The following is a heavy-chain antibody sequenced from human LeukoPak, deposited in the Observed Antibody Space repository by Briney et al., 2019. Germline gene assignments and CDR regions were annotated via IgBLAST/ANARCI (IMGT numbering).Heavy chain of an antibody. CDR1: GFTFSNYG. CDR3: ARDLYFGVSGSADY. D-gene: IGHD6-19*01. CDR2: IRYDDITK. Sequence: PGGSLRLSCAASGFTFSNYGMHWVRQAPGKGLEWVAFIRYDDITKYYVDSVKGRFTISRDNSKNTLFLQMNSLRAEDTAAYYCARDLYFGVSGSADYWGQGTLVTVSS. J-gene: IGHJ4*02. V-gene: IGHV3-30*02.